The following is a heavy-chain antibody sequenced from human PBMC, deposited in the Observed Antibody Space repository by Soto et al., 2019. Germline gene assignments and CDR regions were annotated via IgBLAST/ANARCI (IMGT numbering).Heavy chain of an antibody. D-gene: IGHD3-3*01. Sequence: SETLSLTCTVSGGSISSGDYYWSWIRLPPGKGLEWIGYIYYRGSTYYNPSLRSRVTISVDTSKNGFSLKLSSVTAADTAVYYCASQTIYPYYYAYSAQGTLVPVS. CDR3: ASQTIYPYYYAY. V-gene: IGHV4-30-4*01. CDR2: IYYRGST. CDR1: GGSISSGDYY. J-gene: IGHJ4*02.